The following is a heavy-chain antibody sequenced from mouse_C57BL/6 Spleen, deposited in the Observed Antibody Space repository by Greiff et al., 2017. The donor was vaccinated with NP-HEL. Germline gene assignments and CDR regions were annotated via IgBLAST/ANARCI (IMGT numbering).Heavy chain of an antibody. Sequence: QVQLQQPGAELVKPGASVKLSCKASGYTFTSYWMHWVKQRPGQGLEWIGMIHPNSGSTNYNEKFKSKATLTVDKSSSTAYMQLSSLTSEDSAVYYCARKEGLRPGFAYWGQGTLVTVSA. CDR3: ARKEGLRPGFAY. D-gene: IGHD2-4*01. V-gene: IGHV1-64*01. CDR1: GYTFTSYW. J-gene: IGHJ3*01. CDR2: IHPNSGST.